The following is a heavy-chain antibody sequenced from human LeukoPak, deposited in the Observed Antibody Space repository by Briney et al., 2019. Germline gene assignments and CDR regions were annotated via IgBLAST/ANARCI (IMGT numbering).Heavy chain of an antibody. J-gene: IGHJ4*02. D-gene: IGHD4-17*01. CDR1: GYTFISYF. V-gene: IGHV1-46*01. CDR3: ARGGRDYGDCLAGH. Sequence: GASVKVSCKASGYTFISYFMNWVRQAPGQGLEWMGIINPSGGRTNYAQKFEGRVIVTRDTSTSRVYMELYSLRYEDTAVYYCARGGRDYGDCLAGHWGQGTLVTVSS. CDR2: INPSGGRT.